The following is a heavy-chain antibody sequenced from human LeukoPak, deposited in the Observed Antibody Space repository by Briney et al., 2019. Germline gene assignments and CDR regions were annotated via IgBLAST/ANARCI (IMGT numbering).Heavy chain of an antibody. CDR3: ARGRGGKYCRSPSCYLGLFDY. CDR2: IIPIFGTA. Sequence: SSVKVSCKASGGTFSSYAISWVRQAPGQGLEWMGGIIPIFGTANYAQKFQGRVTITADESTSTAYMELSSLRSEDTAVYYCARGRGGKYCRSPSCYLGLFDYWGQGTLVTVSS. V-gene: IGHV1-69*01. CDR1: GGTFSSYA. D-gene: IGHD2-2*01. J-gene: IGHJ4*02.